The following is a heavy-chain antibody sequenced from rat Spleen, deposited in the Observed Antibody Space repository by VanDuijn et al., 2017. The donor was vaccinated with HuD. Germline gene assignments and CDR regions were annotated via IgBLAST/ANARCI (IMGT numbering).Heavy chain of an antibody. Sequence: EVQLVESGGGLVQPGRSLKLSCAVSGFTFSNYGMAWVRQTPTKGLEWVAYISTGGVNTYYRDSVKGRFTVSRDNAKSTLNLQMDSLRSEDTATYYCSTAGSGLDYYYAGGFDYWGQGVMVTVSS. V-gene: IGHV5-27*01. J-gene: IGHJ2*01. D-gene: IGHD1-6*01. CDR2: ISTGGVNT. CDR3: STAGSGLDYYYAGGFDY. CDR1: GFTFSNYG.